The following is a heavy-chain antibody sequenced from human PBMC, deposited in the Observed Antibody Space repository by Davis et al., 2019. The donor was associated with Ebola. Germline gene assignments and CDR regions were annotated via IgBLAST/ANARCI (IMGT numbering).Heavy chain of an antibody. CDR1: GFTFSNYW. CDR3: ARASNYARDY. CDR2: IKEDGSEK. Sequence: PGGSLRLSCAASGFTFSNYWMSWVRQAPGKGLEWVANIKEDGSEKYYVDSVKGRFTISRVNAKNSLYLQMNSLRAEDTAVFYCARASNYARDYWGQGTLVTVSS. D-gene: IGHD2-2*01. V-gene: IGHV3-7*03. J-gene: IGHJ4*02.